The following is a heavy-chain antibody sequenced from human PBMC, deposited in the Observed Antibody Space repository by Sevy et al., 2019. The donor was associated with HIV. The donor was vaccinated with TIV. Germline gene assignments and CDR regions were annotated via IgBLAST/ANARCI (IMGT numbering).Heavy chain of an antibody. CDR1: GFPFSNFA. V-gene: IGHV3-23*01. CDR3: AERAVQSGLSGGGANYGMDV. Sequence: GGSLRLSCAASGFPFSNFAMSWVRQAPGKGLEWVSTLICGGSRTYYADSVTGRFFISRDDSRKTLYLQMNSLKSEDTATYYCAERAVQSGLSGGGANYGMDVCGRGTTVTVSS. D-gene: IGHD2-8*02. CDR2: LICGGSRT. J-gene: IGHJ6*02.